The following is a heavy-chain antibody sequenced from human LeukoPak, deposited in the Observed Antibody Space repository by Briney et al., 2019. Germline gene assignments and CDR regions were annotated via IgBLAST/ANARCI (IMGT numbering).Heavy chain of an antibody. J-gene: IGHJ4*02. CDR1: GFTFSSYA. CDR3: AKCAIRFLEWLLYIDY. D-gene: IGHD3-3*01. V-gene: IGHV3-23*01. Sequence: GGSLRLSCAASGFTFSSYAMSWVRQAPGKGLEWVSAISGSGGSTYYADSVKGRFTISRDNSKNTLYLQMNSLRAEDTAVYYCAKCAIRFLEWLLYIDYWGQGTLVTVSS. CDR2: ISGSGGST.